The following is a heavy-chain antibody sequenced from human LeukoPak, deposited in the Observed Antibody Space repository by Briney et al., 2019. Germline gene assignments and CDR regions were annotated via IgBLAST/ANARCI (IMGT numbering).Heavy chain of an antibody. D-gene: IGHD1-26*01. CDR1: GFTFSGST. Sequence: GGSLRLSCAASGFTFSGSTIHWVRQASGEGLEWVGRIRSKANNYATAYATSVKGRFTLSRDDSNNTAYLQMNSLKTEDTAVYFCIRGAASGSYYGLDVWGQGATVTVSS. V-gene: IGHV3-73*01. J-gene: IGHJ6*02. CDR2: IRSKANNYAT. CDR3: IRGAASGSYYGLDV.